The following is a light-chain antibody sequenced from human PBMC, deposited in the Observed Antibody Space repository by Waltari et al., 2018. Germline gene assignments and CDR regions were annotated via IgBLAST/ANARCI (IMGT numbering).Light chain of an antibody. Sequence: EIVLTQSPGPLPLSPGGRATHSCRASQTVRTTYVAWYQQKPGQAPTLLIYGASRRATGIPDRFSGSVSGTDFSLTISSLEPEDFAVCYCQQYDISPLTFGGGTKVEIK. CDR2: GAS. CDR1: QTVRTTY. V-gene: IGKV3-20*01. J-gene: IGKJ4*01. CDR3: QQYDISPLT.